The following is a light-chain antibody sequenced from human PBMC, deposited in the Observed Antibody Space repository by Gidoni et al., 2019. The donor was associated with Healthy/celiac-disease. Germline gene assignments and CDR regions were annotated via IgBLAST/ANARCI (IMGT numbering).Light chain of an antibody. CDR3: QQYDNLIT. V-gene: IGKV1-33*01. CDR2: DAS. J-gene: IGKJ5*01. CDR1: QDISNY. Sequence: DIQMPQSPSSLSASVGDRVTITCQASQDISNYLNWYQQKPGKASKLLIYDASNLETGVPSRCSGSGSGTDFTFTISSLQPEDIATYYCQQYDNLITFGQGTRLEIK.